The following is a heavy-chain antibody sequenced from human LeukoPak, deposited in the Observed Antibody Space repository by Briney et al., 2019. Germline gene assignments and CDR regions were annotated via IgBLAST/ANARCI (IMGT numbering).Heavy chain of an antibody. D-gene: IGHD6-19*01. V-gene: IGHV4-39*07. Sequence: SETLSLTCTVSGGSISSSSYYWGWLRQPPGKGLEWIGSIYYSGSTYYNPSLKSRITISVDTSKNQFSLQLSSVTAADTAVYYCARRGIGVAGTADAFYIWGQGTMVTVSS. J-gene: IGHJ3*02. CDR3: ARRGIGVAGTADAFYI. CDR1: GGSISSSSYY. CDR2: IYYSGST.